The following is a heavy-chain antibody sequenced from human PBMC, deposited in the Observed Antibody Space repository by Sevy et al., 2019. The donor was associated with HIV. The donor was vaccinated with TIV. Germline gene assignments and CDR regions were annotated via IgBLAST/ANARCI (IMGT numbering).Heavy chain of an antibody. CDR1: GFTFGDYA. CDR3: LSASGRDIVVVPAAKGLSYYYYYGMDV. V-gene: IGHV3-49*04. D-gene: IGHD2-2*01. CDR2: IRSKAYGGTT. Sequence: GGSLRLSCTASGFTFGDYAMSWVRQAPGKGLEWVGFIRSKAYGGTTENAASVKGRFTISRDDSKSIAYLQMNSLKTXDTAVYYCLSASGRDIVVVPAAKGLSYYYYYGMDVWGQGTTVTVSS. J-gene: IGHJ6*02.